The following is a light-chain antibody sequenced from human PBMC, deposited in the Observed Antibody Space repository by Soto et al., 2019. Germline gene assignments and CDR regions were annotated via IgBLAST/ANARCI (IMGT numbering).Light chain of an antibody. CDR1: QSVSSSY. CDR3: QQYGSSPWT. J-gene: IGKJ1*01. V-gene: IGKV3-20*01. Sequence: EIVLTQSPGTLSLSPGERATLSCRASQSVSSSYLAWYQQKPGHAPRLLIYGASSGATGIPDRFSGSGSGTDFTLTISRLEPEDFAVYYCQQYGSSPWTFGQGTKV. CDR2: GAS.